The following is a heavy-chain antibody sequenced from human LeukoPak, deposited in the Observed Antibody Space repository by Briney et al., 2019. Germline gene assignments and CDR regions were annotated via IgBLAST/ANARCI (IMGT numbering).Heavy chain of an antibody. CDR2: IFYSGST. Sequence: TSETLSLTCTVSGGSISSYYWNWIRQPPGKGLEWIGYIFYSGSTNYNPSLKSRVTISVDTSKNQFSLKLTSVTAADTAIYYCVRDASTVVRGPRGMDVWGQGTTVTVSS. V-gene: IGHV4-59*01. D-gene: IGHD3-10*01. CDR3: VRDASTVVRGPRGMDV. J-gene: IGHJ6*02. CDR1: GGSISSYY.